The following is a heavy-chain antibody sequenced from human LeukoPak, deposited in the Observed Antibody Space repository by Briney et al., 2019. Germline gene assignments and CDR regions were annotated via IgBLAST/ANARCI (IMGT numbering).Heavy chain of an antibody. J-gene: IGHJ4*02. CDR2: VYDSGST. Sequence: PSETLSLTCTVSGGFISSYNWSWIRQPPGKGLEWIGYVYDSGSTNYHPSLKSRVIISVDTSKNQFSLKLNSVTAADTAVYYCARQYSSRAEVDYWGQGTLVTVSS. CDR3: ARQYSSRAEVDY. V-gene: IGHV4-59*01. CDR1: GGFISSYN. D-gene: IGHD6-13*01.